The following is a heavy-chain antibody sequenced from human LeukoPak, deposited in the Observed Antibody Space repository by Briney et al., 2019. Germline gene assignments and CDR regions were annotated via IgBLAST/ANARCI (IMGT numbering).Heavy chain of an antibody. CDR3: APGRQVPSGLEV. V-gene: IGHV3-23*01. CDR2: ISGSGGST. D-gene: IGHD6-19*01. Sequence: GGSLRLSCAASGFTFSSYAMSWVRQAPGKGLEWVSAISGSGGSTYNADSVKGRFTISRDNSKNTLYLQMNSLRAEDTAVYFCAPGRQVPSGLEVWGQGTRSPSP. J-gene: IGHJ6*02. CDR1: GFTFSSYA.